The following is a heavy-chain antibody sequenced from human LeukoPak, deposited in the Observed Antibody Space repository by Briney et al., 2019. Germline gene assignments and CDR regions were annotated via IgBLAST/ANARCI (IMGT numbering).Heavy chain of an antibody. V-gene: IGHV3-7*01. CDR1: GFTFSNFW. CDR3: ARDSDGNDY. Sequence: GGSLRLPCAASGFTFSNFWMSWFRQAPGKGLEWMANIKPDGIGKYYVDSVKGRFTISRDNPRNSLYLQMDNLRAEDTAVYYCARDSDGNDYWGQGTLVTVSS. CDR2: IKPDGIGK. J-gene: IGHJ4*02. D-gene: IGHD1-14*01.